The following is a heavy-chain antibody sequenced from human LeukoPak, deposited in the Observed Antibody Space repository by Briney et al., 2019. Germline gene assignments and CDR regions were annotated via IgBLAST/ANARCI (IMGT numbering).Heavy chain of an antibody. CDR2: INHSGST. V-gene: IGHV4-34*01. CDR1: GFTFNSYA. Sequence: LRLSCAASGFTFNSYAMHWVRQAPGKGLEWIGEINHSGSTNYNPSLKSRVTISVDTSKNQFSLKLSSVTAADTAVYYCARGGPYYYGSGSYYKLGYWGQGTLVTVSS. J-gene: IGHJ4*02. D-gene: IGHD3-10*01. CDR3: ARGGPYYYGSGSYYKLGY.